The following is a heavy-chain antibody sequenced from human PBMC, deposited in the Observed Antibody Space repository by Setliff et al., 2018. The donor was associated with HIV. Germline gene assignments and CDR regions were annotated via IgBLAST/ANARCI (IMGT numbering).Heavy chain of an antibody. D-gene: IGHD3-9*01. CDR2: IYQTGST. Sequence: ASETLSLTCAVSGGAISSSDWWSWVRQPPGKGLEWIGEIYQTGSTNYNPSLKSRVTISVDKSKNQFSLKLSSVTAADTAVYYCARDRDIIGRGAFDIWGQGTMVTVSS. CDR3: ARDRDIIGRGAFDI. CDR1: GGAISSSDW. J-gene: IGHJ3*02. V-gene: IGHV4-4*02.